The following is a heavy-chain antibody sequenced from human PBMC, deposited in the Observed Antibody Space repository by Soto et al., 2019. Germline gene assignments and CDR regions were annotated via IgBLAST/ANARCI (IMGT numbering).Heavy chain of an antibody. CDR1: GDTFSHYV. CDR3: ARIGVGSRR. J-gene: IGHJ3*01. CDR2: LAPISGSP. D-gene: IGHD1-26*01. V-gene: IGHV1-69*18. Sequence: VQMVQSGAEVKEPGSSVKVSCTNSGDTFSHYVMSWVRQAPGQGLEWMGILAPISGSPNYAERFEGRLTISADAGTSTMYMELRSLKYADTAVYYCARIGVGSRRWGQGTIVTVSS.